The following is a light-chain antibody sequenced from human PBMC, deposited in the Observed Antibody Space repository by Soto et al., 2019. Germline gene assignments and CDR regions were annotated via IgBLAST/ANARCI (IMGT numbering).Light chain of an antibody. Sequence: SVLTQPASVSGSPGQSITISCTGTSSDVGAYNFVSWHQQHPGKAPKLMIYNVYDRPSGISYRFSGSKSGNTASLTISGLQAEDEADYYCSSYTSSSTPYVFGTGTKVTVL. CDR1: SSDVGAYNF. CDR3: SSYTSSSTPYV. V-gene: IGLV2-14*03. CDR2: NVY. J-gene: IGLJ1*01.